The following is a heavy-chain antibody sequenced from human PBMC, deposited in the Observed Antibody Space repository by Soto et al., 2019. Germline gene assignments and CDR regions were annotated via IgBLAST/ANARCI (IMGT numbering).Heavy chain of an antibody. V-gene: IGHV1-69*13. J-gene: IGHJ4*02. Sequence: SVKVSCKASGGTFSSYAISWVRQAPGQGLEWMGGIIPIFGTANYAQKFQGRVTITADESTSTAYMELSSLRSEDTAVYYCASYDSSGYTNFDYWGQGTLVTVSS. CDR1: GGTFSSYA. D-gene: IGHD3-22*01. CDR2: IIPIFGTA. CDR3: ASYDSSGYTNFDY.